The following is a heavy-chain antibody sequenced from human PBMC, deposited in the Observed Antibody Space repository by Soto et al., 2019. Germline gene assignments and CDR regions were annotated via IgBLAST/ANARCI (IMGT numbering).Heavy chain of an antibody. CDR1: GGSISSGDYY. CDR2: IYHSGST. D-gene: IGHD2-21*02. CDR3: ARVFTAYCGGDCWDFAY. V-gene: IGHV4-30-4*01. J-gene: IGHJ4*02. Sequence: SEPLSLTCTVSGGSISSGDYYWSWIRQPPGKGLEWIGYIYHSGSTYYNPSLKSRVTISVDTSKNQFSLNLSSVTAADTAVYYCARVFTAYCGGDCWDFAYWGQRTPVTVSS.